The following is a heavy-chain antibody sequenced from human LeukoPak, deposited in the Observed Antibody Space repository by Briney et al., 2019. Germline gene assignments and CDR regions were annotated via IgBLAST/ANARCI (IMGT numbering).Heavy chain of an antibody. V-gene: IGHV1-2*02. CDR3: ARGFRLSAIEDWFDP. CDR2: ITPNGGGT. Sequence: ASAKISCKASGYTFTAYYMHWVRQAPGQGLEWMGWITPNGGGTKYAQKFQGRVTMTRDTSISTAYMELSGLRSDDTAVYYCARGFRLSAIEDWFDPWGQGTLVTVSS. CDR1: GYTFTAYY. J-gene: IGHJ5*02. D-gene: IGHD2-2*02.